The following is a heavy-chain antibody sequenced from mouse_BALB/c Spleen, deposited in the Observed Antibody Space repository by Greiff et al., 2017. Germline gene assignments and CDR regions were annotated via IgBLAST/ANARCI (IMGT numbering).Heavy chain of an antibody. J-gene: IGHJ3*01. Sequence: EVQLQESGPELVKPGASVKMSCKASGYTFTSYVMHWVKQKPGQGLEWIGYINPYNDGTKYNEKFKGKATLTSDKSSSTAYMELSSLTSEDSAVYYCARGGKNRGFAYWGQGTLVTVSA. V-gene: IGHV1-14*01. CDR1: GYTFTSYV. CDR2: INPYNDGT. CDR3: ARGGKNRGFAY.